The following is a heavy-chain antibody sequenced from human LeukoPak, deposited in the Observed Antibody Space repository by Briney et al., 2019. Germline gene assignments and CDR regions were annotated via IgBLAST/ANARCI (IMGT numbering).Heavy chain of an antibody. V-gene: IGHV3-7*01. CDR2: IKEDGSDK. D-gene: IGHD3-16*01. CDR3: ARYDGGVAIDY. Sequence: GGSLRLSCAASGFIFSYYWTSWVRQAPGKGLEWVANIKEDGSDKYYVDSVKGRFTTSRHNAENSLYLQMNSLRAEDTAVYYCARYDGGVAIDYWGQGTLVTVSS. CDR1: GFIFSYYW. J-gene: IGHJ4*02.